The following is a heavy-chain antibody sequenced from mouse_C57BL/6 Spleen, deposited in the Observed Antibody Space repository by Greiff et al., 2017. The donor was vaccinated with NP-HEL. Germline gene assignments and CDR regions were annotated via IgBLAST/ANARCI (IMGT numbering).Heavy chain of an antibody. V-gene: IGHV1-47*01. CDR1: GYTFTTYP. J-gene: IGHJ3*01. D-gene: IGHD2-12*01. CDR2: FHPYNDDT. CDR3: ARGGYCYDAGLAY. Sequence: QVQLKQSGAELVKPGASVKMSCKASGYTFTTYPIEWMKQNHGKSLEWIGNFHPYNDDTKYNEKFKGKATLTVEKSSSTVYLELRRLTSDDSAVFYCARGGYCYDAGLAYWGQGTLVTVSA.